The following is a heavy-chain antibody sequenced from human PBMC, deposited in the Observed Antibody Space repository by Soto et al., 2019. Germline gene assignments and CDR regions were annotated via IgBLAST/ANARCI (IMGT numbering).Heavy chain of an antibody. CDR1: GFTFSSYS. J-gene: IGHJ4*02. CDR3: ARDWRTYYYDSSGYYAFDY. CDR2: ISSSSSYI. Sequence: EVQLVESGGGLVKPGGSLRLSCAASGFTFSSYSMNWVRQAPRKGLEWVSSISSSSSYIYYADSVKGRFTISRDNAKNSLNLQMNSLRAEDTAVYYCARDWRTYYYDSSGYYAFDYWGQGTLVTVSS. V-gene: IGHV3-21*01. D-gene: IGHD3-22*01.